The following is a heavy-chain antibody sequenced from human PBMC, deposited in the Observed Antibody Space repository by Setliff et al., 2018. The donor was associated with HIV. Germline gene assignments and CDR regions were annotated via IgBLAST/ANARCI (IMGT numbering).Heavy chain of an antibody. J-gene: IGHJ5*02. Sequence: GESLKISCKGSGYTFATYWIAWVRQMPGKGLEWMGIVYPADSDTRYSPSFQGQVNISVDKSINTAFLQWSSLKASDTAMYYCARGSGPDKGSWFDPWGQGTRVTVSS. CDR2: VYPADSDT. CDR1: GYTFATYW. V-gene: IGHV5-51*01. CDR3: ARGSGPDKGSWFDP. D-gene: IGHD3-10*01.